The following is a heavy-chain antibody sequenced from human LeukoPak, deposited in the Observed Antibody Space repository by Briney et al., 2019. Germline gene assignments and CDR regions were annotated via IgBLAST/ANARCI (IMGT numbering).Heavy chain of an antibody. CDR1: GYTLTELS. J-gene: IGHJ4*02. CDR3: GTEGPITMVRGVPFFY. D-gene: IGHD3-10*01. Sequence: ASVKVSCKVSGYTLTELSMHWVRQAPGKGLEWMGGFDPEDGETIYAQKFQGRVTMTEDTSTDTAYMELSSLRSEDTAVYYCGTEGPITMVRGVPFFYWGQGTLVTVSS. V-gene: IGHV1-24*01. CDR2: FDPEDGET.